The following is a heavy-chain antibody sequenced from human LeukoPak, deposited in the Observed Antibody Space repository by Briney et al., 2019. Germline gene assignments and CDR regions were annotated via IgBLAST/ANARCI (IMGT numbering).Heavy chain of an antibody. CDR1: GFTFTSSA. Sequence: ASVEVSCKASGFTFTSSAMQWVRQARGQRLEWIGWIVVGHGNTNYAQKFQERVTITRDTSTSTAYMELSCLRAPPKAVYYCAADCYGAPYYYGMDVWGQGTTVTVSS. D-gene: IGHD4/OR15-4a*01. V-gene: IGHV1-58*02. CDR2: IVVGHGNT. CDR3: AADCYGAPYYYGMDV. J-gene: IGHJ6*02.